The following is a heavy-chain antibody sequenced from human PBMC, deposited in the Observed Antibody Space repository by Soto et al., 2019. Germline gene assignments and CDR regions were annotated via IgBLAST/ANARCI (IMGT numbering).Heavy chain of an antibody. CDR1: GGSISSGDYY. CDR2: INHSGST. CDR3: AREPDSRSVVPAALSFDY. J-gene: IGHJ4*02. Sequence: SETLSLTCTVSGGSISSGDYYWSWIRQPPGKGLEWIGEINHSGSTNYNPSLKSRVTISVDTSKNQFSLKLSSVTAADTAVYYCAREPDSRSVVPAALSFDYWGQGTLVTVAS. D-gene: IGHD2-2*01. V-gene: IGHV4-39*07.